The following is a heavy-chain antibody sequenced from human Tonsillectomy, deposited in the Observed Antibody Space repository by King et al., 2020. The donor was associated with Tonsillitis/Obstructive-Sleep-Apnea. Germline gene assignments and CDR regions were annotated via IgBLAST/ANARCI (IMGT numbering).Heavy chain of an antibody. CDR2: INTNGGFT. V-gene: IGHV3-64D*06. CDR3: VKASKGEYYYYMDV. J-gene: IGHJ6*03. CDR1: GFVFSSYA. Sequence: VQLVESGGRLVQPGGSLRLSCSASGFVFSSYAMHWVRQAPGDGLKYVSAINTNGGFTYYADSVKGRFTISRDNSKSTLYLQMSSLRVEDTAVYYCVKASKGEYYYYMDVWGQGTTVTVSS.